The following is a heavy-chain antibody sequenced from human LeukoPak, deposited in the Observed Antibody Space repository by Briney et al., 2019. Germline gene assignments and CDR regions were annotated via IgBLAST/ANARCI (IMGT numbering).Heavy chain of an antibody. V-gene: IGHV3-7*01. J-gene: IGHJ4*02. D-gene: IGHD3-16*01. CDR3: ARDDPYDYVAFDY. CDR1: GFTFSSYW. Sequence: PGGSLRLSCAASGFTFSSYWMSWVRQAPGKGLEWVANIKQDGSEKYYVDSVKGRFTISRDNAKNSLYLQMNSLRAEDTAVYYCARDDPYDYVAFDYWGQGTLVTVSS. CDR2: IKQDGSEK.